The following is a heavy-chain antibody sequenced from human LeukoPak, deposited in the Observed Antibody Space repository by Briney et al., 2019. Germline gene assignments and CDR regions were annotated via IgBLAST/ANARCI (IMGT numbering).Heavy chain of an antibody. CDR1: GGSISSDSYY. V-gene: IGHV4-39*07. CDR3: AGTYYYDSSGQDAFDI. CDR2: IYYSGST. D-gene: IGHD3-22*01. Sequence: PSETLPLTCTVSGGSISSDSYYWGWIRQPPGKGLQWIGCIYYSGSTNYNPSLKSRVTISVDKSKNQFSLKLSSVTAADTAVYYCAGTYYYDSSGQDAFDIWGQGTMVTVSS. J-gene: IGHJ3*02.